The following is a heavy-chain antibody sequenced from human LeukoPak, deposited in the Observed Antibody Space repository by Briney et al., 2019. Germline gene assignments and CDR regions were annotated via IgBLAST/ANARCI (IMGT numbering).Heavy chain of an antibody. CDR2: IYYNDNT. Sequence: NPSETLSLTCTVSGYSIRTGFYWGWIRQPPGRGLEGVGSIYYNDNTSYNPSLRGRVTISVDTSKNQFSLKWSSVTATDTAVYYCARQGYCAGGRCYLGRYFDFWGQGNLVTVSS. V-gene: IGHV4-38-2*02. D-gene: IGHD2-8*02. CDR3: ARQGYCAGGRCYLGRYFDF. J-gene: IGHJ4*02. CDR1: GYSIRTGFY.